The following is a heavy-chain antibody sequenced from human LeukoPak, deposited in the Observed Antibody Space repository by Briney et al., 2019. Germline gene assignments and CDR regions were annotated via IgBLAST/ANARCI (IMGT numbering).Heavy chain of an antibody. CDR1: GFTFSSYW. CDR2: INSDGSST. V-gene: IGHV3-74*01. CDR3: ARGLSGYASSLGY. J-gene: IGHJ4*02. Sequence: GGSLRLSCAASGFTFSSYWVHWVRQAPGKGLVWVSRINSDGSSTSYADSVRGRFSISRDNAKNTLYLQMNSLRAEDTAVYYCARGLSGYASSLGYWGQGTLVTVSA. D-gene: IGHD6-6*01.